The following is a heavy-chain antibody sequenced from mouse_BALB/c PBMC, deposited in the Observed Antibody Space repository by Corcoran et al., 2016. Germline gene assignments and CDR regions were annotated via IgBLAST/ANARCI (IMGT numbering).Heavy chain of an antibody. Sequence: QVQLQQSGAELMKPGAPVKISCKATGYTFSSYWIEWVKQRPGHGLEWIGEILPGSGSTNYNEKFKGKATFTADTSSNTAYMQLSSLTSEDSAVYYCARNYGSSYDWYFDVWGAGTTVTVSS. V-gene: IGHV1-9*01. D-gene: IGHD1-1*01. CDR2: ILPGSGST. CDR3: ARNYGSSYDWYFDV. J-gene: IGHJ1*01. CDR1: GYTFSSYW.